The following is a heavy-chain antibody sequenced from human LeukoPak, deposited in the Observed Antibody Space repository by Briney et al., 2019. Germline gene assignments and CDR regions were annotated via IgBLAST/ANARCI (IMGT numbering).Heavy chain of an antibody. CDR3: ARDNLVAPFDY. J-gene: IGHJ4*02. Sequence: GASVKVSCKASGYTFSNYDISWVRQAPGQGLEWMGWINPNSGGTEYAQKLQGRVTMTTDTSTSTAYMELRSLRSDDTAVYYCARDNLVAPFDYWGQGTLVTVSS. CDR2: INPNSGGT. CDR1: GYTFSNYD. D-gene: IGHD6-6*01. V-gene: IGHV1-18*01.